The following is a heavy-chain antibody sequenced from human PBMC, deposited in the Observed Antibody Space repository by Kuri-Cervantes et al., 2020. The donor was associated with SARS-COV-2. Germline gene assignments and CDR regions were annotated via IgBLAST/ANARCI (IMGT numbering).Heavy chain of an antibody. J-gene: IGHJ4*02. Sequence: GESLKISCVASGFTFSAYTLNWVRQAPGKGLEWVAVISYDGSNKYYADSVKGRFTISRDNSKNTLYLQMNSLRAEDTAVYYCARDPGLSGDTPFDYWGQGTLVTVSS. CDR3: ARDPGLSGDTPFDY. CDR1: GFTFSAYT. CDR2: ISYDGSNK. D-gene: IGHD6-25*01. V-gene: IGHV3-30-3*01.